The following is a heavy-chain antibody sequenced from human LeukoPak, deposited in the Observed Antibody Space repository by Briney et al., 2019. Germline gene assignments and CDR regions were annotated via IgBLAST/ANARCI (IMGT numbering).Heavy chain of an antibody. J-gene: IGHJ4*02. CDR2: IRYDGSDK. V-gene: IGHV3-30*02. CDR1: GFIFSSYG. D-gene: IGHD6-19*01. CDR3: AKGKDLQWPASYYFDY. Sequence: GGSLRLSCAASGFIFSSYGMHWVRQAPGKGLEWVAFIRYDGSDKYYADSVKGRFTISRDNSKNTLYLQMNSLRVEDTAVYYCAKGKDLQWPASYYFDYWGQGTLVTVSS.